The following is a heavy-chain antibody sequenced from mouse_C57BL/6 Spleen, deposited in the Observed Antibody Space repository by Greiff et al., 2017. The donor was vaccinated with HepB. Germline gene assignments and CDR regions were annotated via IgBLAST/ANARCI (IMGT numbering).Heavy chain of an antibody. D-gene: IGHD1-1*01. Sequence: QVQLQQPGAELVRPGSSVKLSCKASGYTFTSYWMRWVKQRPIQGLEWIGNIDPSDSETHYNQKFKDKATLTVDKSSSTAYMQLSSLTSEDSAVYYCARCYYYGSSYGYFDVWGTGTTVTVSS. CDR3: ARCYYYGSSYGYFDV. CDR2: IDPSDSET. V-gene: IGHV1-52*01. CDR1: GYTFTSYW. J-gene: IGHJ1*03.